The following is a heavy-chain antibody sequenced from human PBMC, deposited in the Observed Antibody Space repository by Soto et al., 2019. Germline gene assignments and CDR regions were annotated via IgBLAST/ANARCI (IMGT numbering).Heavy chain of an antibody. Sequence: QVQLVDSGGGVVQPGRSLRLSCAASGFTFSSYVMHWFRHAPGKGLEWVAVIWYDGSNRYYADSVKGRFTISRDNSKNTLYLQMNSLRDEDTAVYYCARGDYWGQVTLVTVSS. CDR2: IWYDGSNR. V-gene: IGHV3-33*01. CDR1: GFTFSSYV. CDR3: ARGDY. J-gene: IGHJ4*02.